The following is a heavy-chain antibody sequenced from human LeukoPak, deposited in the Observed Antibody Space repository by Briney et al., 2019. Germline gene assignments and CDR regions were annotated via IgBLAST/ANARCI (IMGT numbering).Heavy chain of an antibody. V-gene: IGHV1-69*06. Sequence: SVKVSCKASGGTFSSYAISWVRQAPGRGLEWMGGIIPIFGTANYAQKFQGRVTITADKSTSTAYMELSSLRSEDTAVHYCARDWSVPAATYYYYGMDVWGKGTTVTVSS. CDR2: IIPIFGTA. CDR3: ARDWSVPAATYYYYGMDV. D-gene: IGHD2-2*01. CDR1: GGTFSSYA. J-gene: IGHJ6*04.